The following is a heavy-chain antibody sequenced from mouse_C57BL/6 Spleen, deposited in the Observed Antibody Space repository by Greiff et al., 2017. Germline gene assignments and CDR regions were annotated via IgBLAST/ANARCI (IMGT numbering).Heavy chain of an antibody. CDR2: ISSGGSYT. V-gene: IGHV5-6*01. Sequence: EVQLVESGGDLVKPGGSLKLSCAASGFTFSSYGMSWVRQTPDKRLEWVATISSGGSYTYYPDSVKGRFTISRDNAKNTLYLQMSSLKSEDTAMYYCARPDYGSSYFDYWGQGTTLTVSS. J-gene: IGHJ2*01. CDR3: ARPDYGSSYFDY. D-gene: IGHD1-1*01. CDR1: GFTFSSYG.